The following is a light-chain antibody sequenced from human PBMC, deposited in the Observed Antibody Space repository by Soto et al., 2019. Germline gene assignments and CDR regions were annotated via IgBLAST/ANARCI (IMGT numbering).Light chain of an antibody. CDR2: AAS. CDR3: QQYDTFPVT. Sequence: DIQMTQSPSSLSASVGDRVTITCRASQAISNYLAWYQQKPGKAPTLLIHAASTLQSGVSSRFSGSGSGTDFIFTISSLQPEDFATYYCQQYDTFPVTFGQGTRLEIK. V-gene: IGKV1-27*01. J-gene: IGKJ5*01. CDR1: QAISNY.